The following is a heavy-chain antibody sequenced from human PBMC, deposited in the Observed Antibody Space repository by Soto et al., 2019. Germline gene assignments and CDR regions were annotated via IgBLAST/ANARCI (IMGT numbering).Heavy chain of an antibody. J-gene: IGHJ4*02. CDR2: ISYDGSNK. Sequence: QVQPVESGGGVVQPGRSLRLSCAASEFAFSNYAMHWVRLAPGKGLEWVALISYDGSNKYYADSVQGRFTISRDNSKNTLYLQMNSLRPEDTALYYCARGEIVTAAFFDYWGQGTLVTVSS. CDR3: ARGEIVTAAFFDY. D-gene: IGHD1-26*01. V-gene: IGHV3-30-3*01. CDR1: EFAFSNYA.